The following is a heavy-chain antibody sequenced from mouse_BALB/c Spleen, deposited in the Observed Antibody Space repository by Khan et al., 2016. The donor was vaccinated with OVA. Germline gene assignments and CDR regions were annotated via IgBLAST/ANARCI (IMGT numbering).Heavy chain of an antibody. Sequence: EVQRVESGGDLVKPGGSLKLSCAASGFTFSSYSMSWVRQTPDKRLEWVATISSDGDYTYYPDIVKGRFTISRDNAKNTLYLQMSSLKSEDTAMYYCASHLTGSFAYWGQGTLVTVSA. V-gene: IGHV5-6*01. J-gene: IGHJ3*01. D-gene: IGHD4-1*01. CDR1: GFTFSSYS. CDR3: ASHLTGSFAY. CDR2: ISSDGDYT.